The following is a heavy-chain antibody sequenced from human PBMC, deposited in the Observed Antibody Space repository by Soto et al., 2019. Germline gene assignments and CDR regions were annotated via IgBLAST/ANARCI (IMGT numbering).Heavy chain of an antibody. V-gene: IGHV3-48*02. CDR3: ARGVGYCSGGSCYNWFDP. Sequence: EVQLVESGGGLVQPGGSLRLSCAVSGFTFTRYSMNWVRQAPGKRLEWLSYIGSTGDHTIYYADSVKGRFTISRDDAKNSLYLQMNSLRDDDTALYYCARGVGYCSGGSCYNWFDPWGQGTLVTVSS. D-gene: IGHD2-15*01. CDR2: IGSTGDHTI. CDR1: GFTFTRYS. J-gene: IGHJ5*02.